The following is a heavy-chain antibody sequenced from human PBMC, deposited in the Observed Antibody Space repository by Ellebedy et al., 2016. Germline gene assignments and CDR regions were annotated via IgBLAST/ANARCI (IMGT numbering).Heavy chain of an antibody. Sequence: ASVKVSCXASGYTFTSYDINWVRQATGQGLEWMGWMNPNSGNTGYAQKFQGRVTMTRNTSISTAYMELSSLRSEDTAVYYCAPMVRGAAPPYGMDVWGQGTTVTVSS. J-gene: IGHJ6*02. CDR2: MNPNSGNT. D-gene: IGHD3-10*01. V-gene: IGHV1-8*01. CDR3: APMVRGAAPPYGMDV. CDR1: GYTFTSYD.